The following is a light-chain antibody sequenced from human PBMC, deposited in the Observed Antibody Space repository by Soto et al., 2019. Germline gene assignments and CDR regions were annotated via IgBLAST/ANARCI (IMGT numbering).Light chain of an antibody. CDR1: QSVSSSY. J-gene: IGKJ5*01. CDR2: GAS. Sequence: EIVLTQSPATLSLSPGERATLSCRASQSVSSSYLAWYQQKPGQAPRLLIYGASSRAPDIPDRFSGSGSGTDFTLTISSLEPEDSAVYYCQQRHMWPITFGQGTRLEIK. V-gene: IGKV3D-20*02. CDR3: QQRHMWPIT.